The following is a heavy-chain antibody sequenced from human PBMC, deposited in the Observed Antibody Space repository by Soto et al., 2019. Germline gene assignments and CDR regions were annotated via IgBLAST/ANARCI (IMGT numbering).Heavy chain of an antibody. CDR1: GYIFIDYW. D-gene: IGHD2-15*01. CDR3: ARTPLPGYSIHFNS. V-gene: IGHV5-51*01. Sequence: XDSLNISCKSSGYIFIDYWIGLVRQMPGKGLEWMGIVYPRDSDTRYSPSFQGQVTISADRSTGTAFLQWRSLKASDTALYYCARTPLPGYSIHFNSWGQGTLVTVSS. CDR2: VYPRDSDT. J-gene: IGHJ4*02.